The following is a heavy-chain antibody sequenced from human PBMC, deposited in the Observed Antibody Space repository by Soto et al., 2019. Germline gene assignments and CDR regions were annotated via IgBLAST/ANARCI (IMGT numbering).Heavy chain of an antibody. CDR2: IVVGTGDT. J-gene: IGHJ5*02. CDR1: GFTFTSSS. CDR3: AADRGYL. V-gene: IGHV1-58*01. Sequence: QMQLVQSGPEVKKPGTSVKVSCKASGFTFTSSSVQWVRQARGQGLEWIGWIVVGTGDTKYAQKFQERVTFDRDISTTTAYMKVSSLTSDDTAVYYCAADRGYLWGQGTLVTVSS.